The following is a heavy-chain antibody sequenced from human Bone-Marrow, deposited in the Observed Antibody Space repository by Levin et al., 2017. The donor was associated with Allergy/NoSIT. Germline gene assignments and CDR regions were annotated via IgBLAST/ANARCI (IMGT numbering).Heavy chain of an antibody. D-gene: IGHD6-13*01. Sequence: ASVKVSCKASGYTFGNYNITWVRQAPGQGLEWMGWIRVYNGDTNYAQKLQGRVTMTTDTSTNTAYMDLRSLTSDDTAVYYCVRGPSSSWYVSNYWGQGTLVTVSS. CDR2: IRVYNGDT. J-gene: IGHJ4*02. V-gene: IGHV1-18*01. CDR1: GYTFGNYN. CDR3: VRGPSSSWYVSNY.